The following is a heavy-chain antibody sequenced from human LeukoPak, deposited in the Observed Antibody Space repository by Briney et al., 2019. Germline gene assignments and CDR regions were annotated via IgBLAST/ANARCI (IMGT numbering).Heavy chain of an antibody. CDR3: VREVPWVWNFDL. Sequence: SQTLSLTCTVSGGSISGINYYWSWIRQPPGKGLEWIGFLYYSGSTYYNPSLKSRVALSVDTSKRQFSLKLTSVTAADTAVYYCVREVPWVWNFDLWGRGTLVTVSS. V-gene: IGHV4-30-4*01. D-gene: IGHD1-26*01. CDR2: LYYSGST. J-gene: IGHJ2*01. CDR1: GGSISGINYY.